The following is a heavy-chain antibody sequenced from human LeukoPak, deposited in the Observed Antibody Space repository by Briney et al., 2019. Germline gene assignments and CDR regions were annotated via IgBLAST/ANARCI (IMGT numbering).Heavy chain of an antibody. V-gene: IGHV3-48*01. J-gene: IGHJ4*02. CDR1: GFTFGDYG. D-gene: IGHD3-16*01. CDR3: ARDRHDYVWGSYCDY. Sequence: GGSLRLSCTASGFTFGDYGMHWVRQAPGKGLEWVAYISGSSNTMYYADSLKDRFIISRDNGKNSVYLQMNSLRAEDTAVYYCARDRHDYVWGSYCDYWGQGTLVTVSS. CDR2: ISGSSNTM.